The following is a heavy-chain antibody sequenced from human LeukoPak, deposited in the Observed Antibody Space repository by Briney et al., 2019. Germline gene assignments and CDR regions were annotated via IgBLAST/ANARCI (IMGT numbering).Heavy chain of an antibody. V-gene: IGHV3-23*01. D-gene: IGHD1-1*01. J-gene: IGHJ4*02. CDR1: GFTFSSYV. Sequence: GGSLRLSCAASGFTFSSYVMTWVRQTPGKGLESVSVITDDEDTYYADSVKGRFTISRDNSQNTVFLQMNSLRVEDTAVYYCAKVDYWSPENYFDSWGQGTLVTVSS. CDR3: AKVDYWSPENYFDS. CDR2: ITDDEDT.